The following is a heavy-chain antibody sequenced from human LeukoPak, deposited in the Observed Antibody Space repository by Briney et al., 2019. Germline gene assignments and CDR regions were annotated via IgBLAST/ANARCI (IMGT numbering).Heavy chain of an antibody. J-gene: IGHJ5*02. CDR1: GYTLTELS. V-gene: IGHV1-24*01. D-gene: IGHD3-22*01. CDR2: FDPEDGET. Sequence: ASVKVSCKVSGYTLTELSMHWVRQAPGKGLEWMGGFDPEDGETIYAQKLQGRVTMTEDTSTDTAYMELSSLRSEDTAVYYCARLSATRYYYDSSGYYYPNYRWFDPWGQGTLVTVSS. CDR3: ARLSATRYYYDSSGYYYPNYRWFDP.